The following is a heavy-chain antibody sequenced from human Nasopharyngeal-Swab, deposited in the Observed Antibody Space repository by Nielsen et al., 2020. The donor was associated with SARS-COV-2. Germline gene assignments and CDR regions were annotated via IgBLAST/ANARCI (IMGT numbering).Heavy chain of an antibody. CDR1: GFTFNSHG. CDR3: ARDGYSYGWAESPGFDY. CDR2: ISYDGSNK. D-gene: IGHD5-18*01. J-gene: IGHJ4*02. V-gene: IGHV3-30*03. Sequence: GESLKISCAASGFTFNSHGMHWVRQAPGKGLEWVAVISYDGSNKYYADSVKGRFTISRDNSKNTLYLQMNSLRAEDTAVYYCARDGYSYGWAESPGFDYWGQGTLVTVSS.